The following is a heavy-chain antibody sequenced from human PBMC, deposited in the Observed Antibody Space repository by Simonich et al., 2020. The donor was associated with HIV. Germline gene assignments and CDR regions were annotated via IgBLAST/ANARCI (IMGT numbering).Heavy chain of an antibody. D-gene: IGHD7-27*01. CDR2: FRSKAYGGTK. Sequence: EVQLVESGGGLVQPGRSLRLACTASGFTFGDYAMSCVRQGPGKGLGWGGFFRSKAYGGTKEYAASVKGRFTNSREDSKSIAYLQMNSLKTEDTAVYYCTWRRTGDRDDAFDIWGQGTMVTVSS. CDR3: TWRRTGDRDDAFDI. V-gene: IGHV3-49*04. CDR1: GFTFGDYA. J-gene: IGHJ3*02.